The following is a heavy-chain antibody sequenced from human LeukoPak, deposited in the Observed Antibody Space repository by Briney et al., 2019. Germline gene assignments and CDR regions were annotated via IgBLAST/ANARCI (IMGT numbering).Heavy chain of an antibody. CDR3: AKERYYDSSALDY. Sequence: GRSLRLSCSASGFTFSLYAMNWDRQAPGKGPEWVAFISNDGRNDHYADSVKGRFTISRDNSKNTLYLQMNSLRAEDTAVYYCAKERYYDSSALDYWGQGTLVTVSS. D-gene: IGHD3-22*01. CDR2: ISNDGRND. J-gene: IGHJ4*02. CDR1: GFTFSLYA. V-gene: IGHV3-30*18.